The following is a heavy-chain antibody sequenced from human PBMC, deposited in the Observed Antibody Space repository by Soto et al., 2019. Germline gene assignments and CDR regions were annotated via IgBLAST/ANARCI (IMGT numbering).Heavy chain of an antibody. CDR2: IIPILGVA. J-gene: IGHJ5*02. V-gene: IGHV1-69*02. D-gene: IGHD5-12*01. CDR1: GGTFRSYS. Sequence: QVQLVQSGAEVKKPGSSMKVSCRASGGTFRSYSISWVRQAPGQGLEWMGRIIPILGVASYAQKFQGRVTITADKSTSTAYLELNSLRSEDTAVYYCARGEVATILASHWFDPWGQGTLVSVSS. CDR3: ARGEVATILASHWFDP.